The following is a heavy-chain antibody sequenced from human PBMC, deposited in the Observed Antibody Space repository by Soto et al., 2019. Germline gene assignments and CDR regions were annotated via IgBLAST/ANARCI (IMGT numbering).Heavy chain of an antibody. J-gene: IGHJ4*02. CDR2: MYHSGST. CDR3: ARGRYLRITMIVVVITWDY. CDR1: GGSISSGGYS. V-gene: IGHV4-30-2*01. Sequence: PSETLSLTCAVSGGSISSGGYSWSWIRQPPGKGLEWIGYMYHSGSTYYNPSLKSRVTISVDTSKNQFSLKLSSVTAADTAMYYCARGRYLRITMIVVVITWDYWGQGTLVTVSS. D-gene: IGHD3-22*01.